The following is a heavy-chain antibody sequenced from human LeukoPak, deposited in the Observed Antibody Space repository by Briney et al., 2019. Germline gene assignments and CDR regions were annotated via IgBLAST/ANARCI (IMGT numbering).Heavy chain of an antibody. V-gene: IGHV1-69*06. CDR1: GGTFSSYA. J-gene: IGHJ4*02. Sequence: SVKVSCKASGGTFSSYAISWVRQAPGQGLEWMGGIIPIFGTANYAQKFQGRVTITADKSTSTGYMELSSLRAEDTAVYYCARVGVFSSSWLLHWGQGTLVTVSS. D-gene: IGHD6-13*01. CDR2: IIPIFGTA. CDR3: ARVGVFSSSWLLH.